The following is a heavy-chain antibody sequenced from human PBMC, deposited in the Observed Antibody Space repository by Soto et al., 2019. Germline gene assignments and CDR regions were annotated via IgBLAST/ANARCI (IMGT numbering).Heavy chain of an antibody. J-gene: IGHJ4*02. Sequence: VKVSCTASAGTLISYASIWVRRSPGQGLEWMGGIIPIFGTANYAQKFQGRVTITADESTSTAYMELSSLRSEDTAVYYCARGGAYYDYVWGSYHHYWGQGTLVTVSS. V-gene: IGHV1-69*13. CDR1: AGTLISYA. CDR2: IIPIFGTA. D-gene: IGHD3-16*02. CDR3: ARGGAYYDYVWGSYHHY.